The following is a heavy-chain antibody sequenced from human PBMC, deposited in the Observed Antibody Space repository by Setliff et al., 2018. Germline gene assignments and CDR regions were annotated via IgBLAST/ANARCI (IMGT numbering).Heavy chain of an antibody. V-gene: IGHV4-38-2*01. Sequence: KPSETLSLTCAVSYYSISSGYYWGWIRQPPGKGLEWIGSMYHSGSTYYSPSLESRVTISVDMSKNHLSLKLSSVTAADTAVYYCARHIWGAKMQLPHDVFDTWGQGTMVTVSS. D-gene: IGHD2-2*01. CDR2: MYHSGST. J-gene: IGHJ3*02. CDR1: YYSISSGYY. CDR3: ARHIWGAKMQLPHDVFDT.